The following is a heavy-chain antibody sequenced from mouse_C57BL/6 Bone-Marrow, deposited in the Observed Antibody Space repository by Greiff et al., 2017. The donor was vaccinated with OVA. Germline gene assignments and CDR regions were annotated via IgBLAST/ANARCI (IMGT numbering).Heavy chain of an antibody. CDR2: ISYDGSN. CDR1: GYSITSGYY. D-gene: IGHD1-1*01. V-gene: IGHV3-6*01. J-gene: IGHJ4*01. Sequence: EVQVVESGPGLVKPSQSLSLTCSVTGYSITSGYYWNWIRQFPGNKLEWMGYISYDGSNNYNPSLKNRISITRDTSKNQFFLKLNSVTTEDTATYYCARDYYGSTMDYWGQGTSVTVSS. CDR3: ARDYYGSTMDY.